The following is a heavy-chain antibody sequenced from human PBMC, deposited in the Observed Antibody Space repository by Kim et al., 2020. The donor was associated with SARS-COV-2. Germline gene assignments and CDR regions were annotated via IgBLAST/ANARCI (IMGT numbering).Heavy chain of an antibody. Sequence: RSYIYYTDSGRGPFTITKDNARNSLYLQMNSLRAEDTAVYYCARGLPGDYWGQGTLVTVSS. CDR2: RSYI. V-gene: IGHV3-21*01. D-gene: IGHD3-10*01. CDR3: ARGLPGDY. J-gene: IGHJ4*02.